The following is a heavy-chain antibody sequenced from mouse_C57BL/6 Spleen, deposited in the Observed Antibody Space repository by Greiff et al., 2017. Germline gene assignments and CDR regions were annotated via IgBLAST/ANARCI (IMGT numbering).Heavy chain of an antibody. J-gene: IGHJ4*01. CDR2: IHPSDSET. V-gene: IGHV1-61*01. CDR3: ARYLPGAYAMDY. Sequence: PGKVLEWIGNIHPSDSETHYNQKVKDKATLTVDKSSSTAFMQLSSLTSEDSAVYCCARYLPGAYAMDYWGQGTSVTVSS.